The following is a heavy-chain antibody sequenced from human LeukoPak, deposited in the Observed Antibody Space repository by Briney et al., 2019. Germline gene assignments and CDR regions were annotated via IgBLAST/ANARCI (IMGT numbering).Heavy chain of an antibody. D-gene: IGHD1-26*01. J-gene: IGHJ4*02. V-gene: IGHV4-38-2*01. Sequence: SETLSLTCAVSGYSISSGYYWGWIRQPPGKGLEWIGSIYHSGSTYYNPSLKSRVTISVDTSKNQFSLKLSSVAAADTAVNYCARRGVGPTRLYYFDYWGQGTLVTVSS. CDR3: ARRGVGPTRLYYFDY. CDR1: GYSISSGYY. CDR2: IYHSGST.